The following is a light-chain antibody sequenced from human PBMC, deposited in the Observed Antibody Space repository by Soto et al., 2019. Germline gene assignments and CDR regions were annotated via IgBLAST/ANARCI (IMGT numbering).Light chain of an antibody. Sequence: SYELTQPPSVSVSPGQTARITCSGDALPKQYAYWYQQKPGQAPVLVIYKDSERPSGIPERFSGSSSGTTVTLTISGVQAEDEADYCCQSAHSSGVVFGGGTKLTVL. V-gene: IGLV3-25*03. J-gene: IGLJ2*01. CDR2: KDS. CDR1: ALPKQY. CDR3: QSAHSSGVV.